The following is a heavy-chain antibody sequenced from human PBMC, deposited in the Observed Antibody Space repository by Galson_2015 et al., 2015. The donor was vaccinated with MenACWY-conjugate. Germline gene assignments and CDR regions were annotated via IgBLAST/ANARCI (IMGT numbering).Heavy chain of an antibody. J-gene: IGHJ4*02. CDR3: AREFSY. CDR1: GGSASSSGYY. Sequence: ETLSLTCTVPGGSASSSGYYWTWIRQPPGQGLEWIGLIYDSGTTEYNPSLKGRVTISLDTSKNQVSLKLSSVTAADTAVYYCAREFSYWGQGTLVTVSS. D-gene: IGHD2/OR15-2a*01. CDR2: IYDSGTT. V-gene: IGHV4-61*08.